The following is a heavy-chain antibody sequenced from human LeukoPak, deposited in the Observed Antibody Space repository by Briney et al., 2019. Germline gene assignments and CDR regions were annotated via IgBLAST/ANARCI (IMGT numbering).Heavy chain of an antibody. CDR1: GGSISSTNYY. CDR2: IYYTGST. Sequence: SETLSLTCTVSGGSISSTNYYWGWIRQPPGKGLEWIGSIYYTGSTYYNPSLKSRVTISVGTSKNQFSLKLSSVTAADTAVYYCAGSYGSGSYYRVPAVRGLNWFDPWGQGTLVTVSS. D-gene: IGHD3-10*01. J-gene: IGHJ5*02. CDR3: AGSYGSGSYYRVPAVRGLNWFDP. V-gene: IGHV4-39*07.